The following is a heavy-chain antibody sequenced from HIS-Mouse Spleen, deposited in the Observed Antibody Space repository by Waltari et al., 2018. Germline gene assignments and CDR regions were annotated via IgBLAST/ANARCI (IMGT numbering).Heavy chain of an antibody. Sequence: QVQLQESGPGLVKPSETLSLTCTVSGGSISRYYWSWFRQPPGKGLEWIGYIYYSGSTNYNPSLKSRVTISVDTSKNQFSLKLSSVTAADTAVYYCARVLGYSSGWYWFDPWGQGTLVTVSS. CDR2: IYYSGST. D-gene: IGHD6-19*01. CDR3: ARVLGYSSGWYWFDP. V-gene: IGHV4-59*01. CDR1: GGSISRYY. J-gene: IGHJ5*02.